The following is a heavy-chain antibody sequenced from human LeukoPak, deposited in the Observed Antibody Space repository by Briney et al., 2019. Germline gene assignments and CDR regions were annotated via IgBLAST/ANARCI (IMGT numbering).Heavy chain of an antibody. V-gene: IGHV3-30-3*01. CDR2: ISHDGSNK. D-gene: IGHD3-10*01. CDR1: GFTFSSYA. Sequence: GGSLRLSCAASGFTFSSYAMHWVRQAPGKGLEWVALISHDGSNKHCVDSVKGRFTISRDNSKNTLDLQMNSLRPEDTAVYYCAREELLWFGRGAFDIWGQGTMVTVSS. CDR3: AREELLWFGRGAFDI. J-gene: IGHJ3*02.